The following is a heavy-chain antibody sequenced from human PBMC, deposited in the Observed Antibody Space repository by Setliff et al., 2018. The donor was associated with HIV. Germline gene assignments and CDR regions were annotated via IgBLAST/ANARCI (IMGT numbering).Heavy chain of an antibody. V-gene: IGHV4-38-2*01. D-gene: IGHD3-10*02. CDR3: VRRDVSFLFGQFDS. CDR1: GYSINNIHY. J-gene: IGHJ4*02. Sequence: SETLSLTCDVSGYSINNIHYWGWIRQPPGKGLECLGNIYDGGTTYHNPSLKGRVTISIDTSKVQFSLKLISVTAADTAVYYCVRRDVSFLFGQFDSWGQGILVTVSS. CDR2: IYDGGTT.